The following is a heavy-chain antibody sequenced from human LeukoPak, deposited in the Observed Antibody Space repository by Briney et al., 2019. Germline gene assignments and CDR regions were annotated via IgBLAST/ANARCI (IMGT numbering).Heavy chain of an antibody. CDR2: IYYSGST. CDR1: GGSISSSSYY. CDR3: ASSYGDINWFDP. J-gene: IGHJ5*02. Sequence: NTSETLSLTCTVSGGSISSSSYYWGWIRQPPGKGLEWIGSIYYSGSTYYNPSLKSRVTISVDTSKNQFSLKLSSVTAADTAVYYCASSYGDINWFDPWGQGTLVTVSS. V-gene: IGHV4-39*01. D-gene: IGHD4-17*01.